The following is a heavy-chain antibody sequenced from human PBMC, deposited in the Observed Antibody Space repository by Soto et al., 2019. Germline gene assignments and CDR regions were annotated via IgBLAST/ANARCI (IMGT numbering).Heavy chain of an antibody. CDR3: ARSLEWLLPYYYYYYGMDV. CDR1: GYTFTSYD. CDR2: MNPNSGNT. D-gene: IGHD3-3*01. Sequence: ASVKVSCKTSGYTFTSYDINWVRQATGQGLEWMGWMNPNSGNTGYAQKFQGRVTMTRNTSISTAYMELSSLRSEDTAVYYCARSLEWLLPYYYYYYGMDVWGQGTTVTVSS. V-gene: IGHV1-8*01. J-gene: IGHJ6*02.